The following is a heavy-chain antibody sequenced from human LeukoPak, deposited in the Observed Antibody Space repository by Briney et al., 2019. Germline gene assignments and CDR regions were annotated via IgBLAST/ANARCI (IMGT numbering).Heavy chain of an antibody. Sequence: SVKVSCKASGGTFSCYAISWVRQAPGQGLEWMGGIIPIFGTANYAQKFQGRVTITTDESTSTAYMELSSLRSEDTAVYYCARGGPIQELFDCWGQGTLVTVSS. D-gene: IGHD4-11*01. CDR2: IIPIFGTA. CDR3: ARGGPIQELFDC. J-gene: IGHJ4*02. CDR1: GGTFSCYA. V-gene: IGHV1-69*05.